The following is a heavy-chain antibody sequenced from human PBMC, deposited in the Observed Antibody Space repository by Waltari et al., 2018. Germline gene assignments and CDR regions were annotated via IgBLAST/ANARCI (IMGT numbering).Heavy chain of an antibody. D-gene: IGHD4-17*01. CDR2: IYYSGST. CDR3: ARSYGGNSAVGFDY. CDR1: GGSFSGYY. Sequence: QVQLQQWGAGLLKPSETLSLTCAVYGGSFSGYYWSWIRQPPGKGLEWIGYIYYSGSTNYNPSLKSRVTISVDTSKNQFSLKLSSVTAADTAVYYCARSYGGNSAVGFDYWGQGTLVTVSS. J-gene: IGHJ4*02. V-gene: IGHV4-34*11.